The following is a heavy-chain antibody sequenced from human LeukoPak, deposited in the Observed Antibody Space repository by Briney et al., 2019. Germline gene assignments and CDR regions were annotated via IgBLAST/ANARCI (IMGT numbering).Heavy chain of an antibody. CDR1: GFTLSSYP. CDR3: ASGGPGFLEWLPLDN. D-gene: IGHD3-3*01. CDR2: ISNGGGST. J-gene: IGHJ4*02. V-gene: IGHV3-23*01. Sequence: GGSLRLSCAASGFTLSSYPVTWVRQAPGKGLEWVSAISNGGGSTNYADSVKGRFTISRDNPMNTVFLQMNSLRAEDTAVYYCASGGPGFLEWLPLDNWGQGTLATVSS.